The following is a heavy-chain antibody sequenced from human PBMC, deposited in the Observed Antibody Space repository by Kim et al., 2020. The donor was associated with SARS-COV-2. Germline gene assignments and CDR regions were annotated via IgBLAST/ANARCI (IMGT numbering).Heavy chain of an antibody. CDR2: FHPEDGEI. Sequence: ASVKVSCKVSGDTLSELSINWVRQTPGKGLEWMGGFHPEDGEIISAPKFQVRITMTEDTSTDTAYMELSSLTTEDTAVYYCTTDPTIAAAGGVYWGQGTLVTVSS. CDR1: GDTLSELS. CDR3: TTDPTIAAAGGVY. J-gene: IGHJ4*02. V-gene: IGHV1-24*01. D-gene: IGHD6-13*01.